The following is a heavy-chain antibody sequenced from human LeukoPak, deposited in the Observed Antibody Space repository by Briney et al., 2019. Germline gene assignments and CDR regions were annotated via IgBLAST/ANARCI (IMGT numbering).Heavy chain of an antibody. J-gene: IGHJ5*02. CDR1: GGSISSYY. Sequence: SETLSLTCTVSGGSISSYYWSWIRQPPGKGLEWIGSIYYSGSTYYNPSLKSRVTISVDTSKNQFSLKLSSVTAADTAVYYCARYYGDYGWFDPWGQGTLVTVSS. CDR2: IYYSGST. D-gene: IGHD4-17*01. V-gene: IGHV4-59*12. CDR3: ARYYGDYGWFDP.